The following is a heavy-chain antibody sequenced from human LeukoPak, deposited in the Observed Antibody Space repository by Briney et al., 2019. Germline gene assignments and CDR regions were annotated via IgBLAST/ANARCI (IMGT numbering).Heavy chain of an antibody. J-gene: IGHJ3*02. Sequence: SQTLSLTCAISGDSVSSNSAAWNWIRQSSSRGLEWLGRTYYRSKWYNDCAVSVKSRITINPDTSKNQFSLQLNSVTPEDTAVYYCARGSYSSDAFDIWGQGTMVTVSS. V-gene: IGHV6-1*01. D-gene: IGHD6-13*01. CDR2: TYYRSKWYN. CDR1: GDSVSSNSAA. CDR3: ARGSYSSDAFDI.